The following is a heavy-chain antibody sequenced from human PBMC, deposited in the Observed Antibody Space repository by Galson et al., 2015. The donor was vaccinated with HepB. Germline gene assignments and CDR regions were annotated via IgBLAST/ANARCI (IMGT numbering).Heavy chain of an antibody. V-gene: IGHV3-48*01. CDR2: ISDSSTSI. CDR1: GFTFSSYY. Sequence: SLRLSCAASGFTFSSYYMHWVRQAPGKGLEWLSYISDSSTSIYYADSVKGRLTISRDNAKNSLYLQMNSLRAEDTAVYYCATVATGFSDYHFDYWGQGTLVTVTS. J-gene: IGHJ4*02. D-gene: IGHD3-10*01. CDR3: ATVATGFSDYHFDY.